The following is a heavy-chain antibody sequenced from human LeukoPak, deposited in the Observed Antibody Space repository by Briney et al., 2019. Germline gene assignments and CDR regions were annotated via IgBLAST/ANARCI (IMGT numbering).Heavy chain of an antibody. Sequence: GGSLRLSCAASGFTFSDHIMNWVRQLPGKRLEWVAYVSGSGSTVYYADSVKGRFTISRDNGKSSLYLQMNSLRVEDTALYYCVRQFASWGQGTLATVSS. J-gene: IGHJ4*02. V-gene: IGHV3-48*01. CDR1: GFTFSDHI. CDR3: VRQFAS. CDR2: VSGSGSTV.